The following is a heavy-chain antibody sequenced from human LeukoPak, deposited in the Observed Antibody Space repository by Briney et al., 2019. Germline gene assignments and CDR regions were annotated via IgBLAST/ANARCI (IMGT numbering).Heavy chain of an antibody. CDR3: AREDVLTTVTPRSVAFDI. V-gene: IGHV4-30-4*08. CDR1: GGSISSGDYY. Sequence: PSETLSLTCSVSGGSISSGDYYWSWIRQPPGKGPEWIGHIYYRGITYYSPSLKSRVSISIDTSENQFSLNLSSVTAADTAVYYCAREDVLTTVTPRSVAFDIWGQGTMVTVSS. J-gene: IGHJ3*02. CDR2: IYYRGIT. D-gene: IGHD4-11*01.